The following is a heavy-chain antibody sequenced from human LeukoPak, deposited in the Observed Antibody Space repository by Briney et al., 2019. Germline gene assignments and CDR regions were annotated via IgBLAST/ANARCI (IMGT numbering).Heavy chain of an antibody. J-gene: IGHJ6*02. CDR2: ISAYNGNT. V-gene: IGHV1-18*01. CDR3: ARVGIYYDFWSGCYIHYYYYGMDV. Sequence: ASVTVSCKASGYTFTSYGISWVRQAPGQGLEWMGWISAYNGNTNYAQKLQGRVTMTTDTSTSTAYMELRSLRSDDTAVYYCARVGIYYDFWSGCYIHYYYYGMDVWGQGTTVTVSS. D-gene: IGHD3-3*01. CDR1: GYTFTSYG.